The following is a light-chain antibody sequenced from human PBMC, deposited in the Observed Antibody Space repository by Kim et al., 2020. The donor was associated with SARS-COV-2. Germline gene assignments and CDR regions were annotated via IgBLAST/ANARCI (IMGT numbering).Light chain of an antibody. CDR2: GAS. Sequence: PGERVTLSCRASQSVSSRYLTWYQQKPGQAPRLLIYGASTRATSIPARFSGSGSGTDFTLSISSLQSEDFAVYHCQQAYNSAWTFGQGTKVDIK. CDR3: QQAYNSAWT. V-gene: IGKV3D-7*01. J-gene: IGKJ1*01. CDR1: QSVSSRY.